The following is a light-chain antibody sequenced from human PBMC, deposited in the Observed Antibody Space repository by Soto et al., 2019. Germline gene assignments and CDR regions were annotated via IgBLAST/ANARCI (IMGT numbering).Light chain of an antibody. CDR2: EGS. J-gene: IGLJ2*01. Sequence: QSALTQPASVSGSRGQSITISCTGTSSDVGSYNLVSWYQQYPGKAPKLMIYEGSKRPSGVSNRFSGSKSGNTASLTISGLLAEDDADYYCCSYAGSSSHVLFGGGTKLTVL. CDR3: CSYAGSSSHVL. V-gene: IGLV2-23*01. CDR1: SSDVGSYNL.